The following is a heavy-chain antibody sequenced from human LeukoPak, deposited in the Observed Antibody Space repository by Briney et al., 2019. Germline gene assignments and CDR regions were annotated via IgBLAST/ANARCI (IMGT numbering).Heavy chain of an antibody. CDR3: ARYDVGWYYFDY. Sequence: SETLSLTCTVSGGSLISSSYYWDWIRQPPGKGLEWIGSIYYSGSTNYNPSLKSRVTISVDKSKNQFSLKLSSVTAADTAVYYCARYDVGWYYFDYWGQGTLVTVSS. V-gene: IGHV4-39*07. D-gene: IGHD6-19*01. CDR1: GGSLISSSYY. J-gene: IGHJ4*02. CDR2: IYYSGST.